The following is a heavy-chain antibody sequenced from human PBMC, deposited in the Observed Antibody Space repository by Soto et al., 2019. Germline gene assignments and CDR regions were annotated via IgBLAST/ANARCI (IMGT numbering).Heavy chain of an antibody. J-gene: IGHJ3*02. CDR3: ARVQNRFFLSDYAFDI. Sequence: QVQLVESGGGVVQPGRSLRLSCAASGFTFSSYALHWVRQAPGKGLEWVAVISYDGSNKYYADSEKGRFTISRDNSKNPLYLQINSLRAQDTAVYYCARVQNRFFLSDYAFDIWSQGTMVTVSS. CDR1: GFTFSSYA. CDR2: ISYDGSNK. D-gene: IGHD3-16*01. V-gene: IGHV3-30-3*01.